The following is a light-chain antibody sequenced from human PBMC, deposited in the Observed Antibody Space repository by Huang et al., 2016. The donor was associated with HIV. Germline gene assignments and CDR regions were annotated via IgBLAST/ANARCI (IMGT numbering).Light chain of an antibody. CDR1: QSVSSSY. CDR3: QQYGSSQWT. Sequence: EIVLTQSPGTLPLSPVERATLACRASQSVSSSYLARYQQKRGQAPRLLIYGASSRSTGILVMFSGCGSRTDFTLTISRLAPEDISVYYWQQYGSSQWTFGQGAKVEIK. J-gene: IGKJ1*01. V-gene: IGKV3-20*01. CDR2: GAS.